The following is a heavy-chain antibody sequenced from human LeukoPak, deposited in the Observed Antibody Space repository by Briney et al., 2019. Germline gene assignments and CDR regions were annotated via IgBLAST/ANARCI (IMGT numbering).Heavy chain of an antibody. CDR3: AKVESVMVRGVISLNYYFDY. D-gene: IGHD3-10*01. CDR1: GFTFGSYA. CDR2: ISGSGGST. V-gene: IGHV3-23*01. J-gene: IGHJ4*02. Sequence: PGGSLRLSCAASGFTFGSYAMSWVRQAPGKGLEWVSAISGSGGSTYYADSVKGRFTISRDNSKNTLYLQMNSLRAEDTAVYYCAKVESVMVRGVISLNYYFDYWGQGTLVTVSS.